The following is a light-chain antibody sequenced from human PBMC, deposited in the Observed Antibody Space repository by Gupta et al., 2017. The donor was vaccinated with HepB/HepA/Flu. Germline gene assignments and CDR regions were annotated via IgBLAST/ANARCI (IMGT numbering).Light chain of an antibody. J-gene: IGLJ3*02. CDR2: DDS. V-gene: IGLV3-21*03. Sequence: YVLTQPPSVSVAPGKTATITCEGNSIGTKSVHWYQQKPGQAPVLVVYDDSDRPSGIPERLSGSNSGNTATLTISGVEAGDEADYYCQVWDSRSEGVFGGGTKVTVL. CDR1: SIGTKS. CDR3: QVWDSRSEGV.